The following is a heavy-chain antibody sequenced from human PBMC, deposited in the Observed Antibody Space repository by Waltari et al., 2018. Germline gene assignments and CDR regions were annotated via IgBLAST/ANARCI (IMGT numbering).Heavy chain of an antibody. J-gene: IGHJ6*03. CDR1: GGSISSGSYY. Sequence: QVQLQDSGPGLVKPSQTLSLTCTVSGGSISSGSYYWSWIRQPAGKGLEWLGPIYTRRSTNYHPSLQSRVTISVDTSKNQFSLKLSSVTAADTAVYYCARDYPSWELRKYYYYYMDVWGKGTTVTVSS. CDR3: ARDYPSWELRKYYYYYMDV. V-gene: IGHV4-61*02. D-gene: IGHD1-26*01. CDR2: IYTRRST.